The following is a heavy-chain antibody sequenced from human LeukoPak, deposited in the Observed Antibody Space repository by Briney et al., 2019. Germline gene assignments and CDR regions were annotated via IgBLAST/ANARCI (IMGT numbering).Heavy chain of an antibody. CDR3: ARDRTRKIGYYGFDY. CDR1: GGTFSSYA. Sequence: SVKVSCKASGGTFSSYAISWVRQAPGQGLEWMGGIIPIFGTANYAQKFQGRVTITADKSTSTAYMELSSLRSEDTAVYYCARDRTRKIGYYGFDYWGQGTLVTVSS. CDR2: IIPIFGTA. V-gene: IGHV1-69*06. J-gene: IGHJ4*02. D-gene: IGHD3-22*01.